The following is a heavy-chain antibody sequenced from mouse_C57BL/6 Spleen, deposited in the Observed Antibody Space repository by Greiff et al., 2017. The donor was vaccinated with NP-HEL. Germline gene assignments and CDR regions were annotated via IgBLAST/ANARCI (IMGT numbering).Heavy chain of an antibody. CDR3: TREGELGRNYYFDY. D-gene: IGHD4-1*01. CDR1: GYTFTDYE. J-gene: IGHJ2*01. Sequence: VKLQESGAELVRPGASVTLSCKASGYTFTDYEMHWVKQTPVHGLEWIGAIDPETGGTAYNQKFKGKAILTADKSSSTAYMELRSLTSEDSAVYYCTREGELGRNYYFDYWGQGTTLTGSS. V-gene: IGHV1-15*01. CDR2: IDPETGGT.